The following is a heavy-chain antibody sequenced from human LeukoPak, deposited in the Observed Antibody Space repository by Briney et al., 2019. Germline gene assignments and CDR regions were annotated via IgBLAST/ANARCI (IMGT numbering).Heavy chain of an antibody. V-gene: IGHV3-23*01. Sequence: PGGSLRLSCAASGFTFRSYAMSGVRQAPGKGLEWGSASSGSGGSTYYADSVKGRFTISRDNSKNTLYLQMNSLRAEDTAVYYCAKDPIAVVHGGYFQHWGQGTLVTVSS. CDR1: GFTFRSYA. J-gene: IGHJ1*01. D-gene: IGHD6-19*01. CDR2: SSGSGGST. CDR3: AKDPIAVVHGGYFQH.